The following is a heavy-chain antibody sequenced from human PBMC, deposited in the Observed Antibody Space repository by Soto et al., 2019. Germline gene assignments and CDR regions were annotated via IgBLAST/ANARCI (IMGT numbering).Heavy chain of an antibody. CDR2: ISYDGSNK. CDR3: ARVPSSSGRAHFDN. CDR1: GFTFSSYA. V-gene: IGHV3-30-3*01. J-gene: IGHJ4*02. Sequence: QVQLVESGGGVVQPGRSLRLSCAASGFTFSSYAMHWVRQAPGKGLEWVAVISYDGSNKYYADSVKGRFTISRDNSKNTLYLRMNSLRAEDTAVYYCARVPSSSGRAHFDNCGQGTLVTVSS. D-gene: IGHD2-15*01.